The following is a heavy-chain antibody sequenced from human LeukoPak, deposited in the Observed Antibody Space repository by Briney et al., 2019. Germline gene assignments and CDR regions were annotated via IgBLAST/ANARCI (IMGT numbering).Heavy chain of an antibody. CDR1: GFTFSRYD. Sequence: GGSLRLSCAASGFTFSRYDMHWVRQVTGKGLEWVSAISTAGDTYYPGSVKGRFTVSRENAKNSLYLQMNSLSAGDTAVYYCARPADYYGSGRDAFDIWGQGTMVTISS. J-gene: IGHJ3*02. CDR2: ISTAGDT. CDR3: ARPADYYGSGRDAFDI. D-gene: IGHD3-10*01. V-gene: IGHV3-13*01.